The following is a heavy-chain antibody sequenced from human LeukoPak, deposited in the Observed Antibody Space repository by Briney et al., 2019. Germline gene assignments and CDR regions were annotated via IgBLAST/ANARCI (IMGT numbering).Heavy chain of an antibody. J-gene: IGHJ4*02. V-gene: IGHV3-7*01. CDR1: GFSFSTYW. CDR3: SRGGLYRYSGTSGDY. CDR2: INQHGGET. Sequence: QTGGSLRLSCEVSGFSFSTYWMTWVRQAPGKGLEWVANINQHGGETYYVDSVKGRLIISRDNAKNSLFLQMDSLTGEDTAVYYCSRGGLYRYSGTSGDYWGQGTLVTVSS. D-gene: IGHD1-26*01.